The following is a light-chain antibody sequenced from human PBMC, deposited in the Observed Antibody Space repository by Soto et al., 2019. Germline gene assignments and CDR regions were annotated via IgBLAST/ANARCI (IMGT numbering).Light chain of an antibody. CDR3: SSYTTTNSLV. J-gene: IGLJ2*01. CDR1: SGDVGAYNY. V-gene: IGLV2-14*01. CDR2: DVN. Sequence: QSALTQPASVSGSPGQSITTSCTGSSGDVGAYNYVSWYQQHPGKAPKLMIYDVNIRPPGVSNRFSGSKSGSTASLTISGLQAEDEADYYCSSYTTTNSLVFGGGTKLTVL.